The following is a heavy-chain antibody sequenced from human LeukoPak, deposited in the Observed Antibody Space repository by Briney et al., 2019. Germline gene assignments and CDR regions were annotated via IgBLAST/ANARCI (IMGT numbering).Heavy chain of an antibody. V-gene: IGHV3-48*03. CDR2: ISGSGSTG. CDR1: GFTFSSYE. D-gene: IGHD3-9*01. Sequence: PGGSLRLSCAASGFTFSSYEMNWVRQAPGKGLEWLSYISGSGSTGYYADSVKGRFTISRDNAKNSLYLQMNSLRVEDTAVYYCAREVRYFALGDYWGQGTLVTVSS. CDR3: AREVRYFALGDY. J-gene: IGHJ4*02.